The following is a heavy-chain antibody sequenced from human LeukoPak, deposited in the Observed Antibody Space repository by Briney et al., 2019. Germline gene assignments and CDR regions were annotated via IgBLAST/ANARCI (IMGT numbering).Heavy chain of an antibody. CDR2: IYPSGST. Sequence: KPSETLSLTCTVSGGAISSYYWSWIRQAAGKGLEWIGRIYPSGSTNYNPSLSSRVTMSVDTSKNQFSLNLSAVAAAATAVYYCARLRTPFWYFDLWGRGTLVTVSS. D-gene: IGHD2-15*01. J-gene: IGHJ2*01. CDR1: GGAISSYY. CDR3: ARLRTPFWYFDL. V-gene: IGHV4-4*07.